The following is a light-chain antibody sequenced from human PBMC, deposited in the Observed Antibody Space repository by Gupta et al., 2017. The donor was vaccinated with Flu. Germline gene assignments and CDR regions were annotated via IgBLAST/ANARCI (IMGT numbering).Light chain of an antibody. J-gene: IGLJ3*02. CDR2: EDD. Sequence: KVTISCSGSSSNIGNNYVSWYHQLPGTAPKLRSYEDDNRHSGIPDRFSASKSGTSANLAITGLQTGDEADYNGGTGDTYLSAWVFGGGTKVTVL. CDR1: SSNIGNNY. CDR3: GTGDTYLSAWV. V-gene: IGLV1-51*02.